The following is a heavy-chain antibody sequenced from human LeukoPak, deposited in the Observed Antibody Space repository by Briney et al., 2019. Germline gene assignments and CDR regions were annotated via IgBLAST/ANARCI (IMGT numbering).Heavy chain of an antibody. CDR3: ARDTPSGTYFFDS. CDR2: ISSSSSYI. D-gene: IGHD1-26*01. Sequence: PGGSLRLSCAASGFTFSSYSMNWVRQAPGKGLEWVSSISSSSSYIYYADSVKGRFTISRDNAKNSLFLQMNSLRAEDTALYHCARDTPSGTYFFDSWGQGTLVTVSS. J-gene: IGHJ4*02. V-gene: IGHV3-21*04. CDR1: GFTFSSYS.